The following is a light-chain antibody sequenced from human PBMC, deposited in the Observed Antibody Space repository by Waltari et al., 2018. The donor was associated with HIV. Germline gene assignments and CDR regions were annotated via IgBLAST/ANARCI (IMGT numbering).Light chain of an antibody. CDR1: STNIASYNL. J-gene: IGLJ2*01. V-gene: IGLV2-23*02. Sequence: QSALTPSASVSGSPGQSITISCTGTSTNIASYNLISWYQQHPGKAPKVIIYEVNKRPSGVSNRFSGSTSGSTASLTISGLQAEDEADYYCCSYAGSSNVVFGGGTKLTVL. CDR3: CSYAGSSNVV. CDR2: EVN.